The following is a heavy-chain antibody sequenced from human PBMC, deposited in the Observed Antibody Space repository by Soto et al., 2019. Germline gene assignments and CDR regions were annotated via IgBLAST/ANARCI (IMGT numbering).Heavy chain of an antibody. V-gene: IGHV4-39*01. CDR2: IYYSGST. J-gene: IGHJ6*03. CDR3: ASPRRRDYYYYYYMDV. Sequence: SETLSLTCTVSGGSISSSSYYWGWIRRPPGKGLEWIGSIYYSGSTYYNPSLKSRVTISVDTSKNQFSLKLSSVTAADTAVYYCASPRRRDYYYYYYMDVWGKGTTVTVSS. CDR1: GGSISSSSYY.